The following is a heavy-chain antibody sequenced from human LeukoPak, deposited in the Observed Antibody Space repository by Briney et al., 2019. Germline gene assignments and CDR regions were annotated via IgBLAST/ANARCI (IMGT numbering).Heavy chain of an antibody. J-gene: IGHJ1*01. Sequence: SETLSLTCAVYGGSFSGYYWSWIRQPPGKGLEWIGEINHSGSTNYNPSLKSRVTISVDTSKNQFSLKLSSVTAADTAVYYCARDYDRSGYYPIQHWGQGTLVTVSS. CDR2: INHSGST. D-gene: IGHD3-22*01. CDR3: ARDYDRSGYYPIQH. V-gene: IGHV4-34*01. CDR1: GGSFSGYY.